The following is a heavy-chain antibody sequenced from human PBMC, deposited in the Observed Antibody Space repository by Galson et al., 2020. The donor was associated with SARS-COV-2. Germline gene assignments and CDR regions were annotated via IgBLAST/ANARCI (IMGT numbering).Heavy chain of an antibody. D-gene: IGHD3-9*01. V-gene: IGHV4-34*01. CDR1: GGSFSGYY. CDR2: INHSGST. CDR3: ARGPRYYDILTAHTAYFYMDA. Sequence: SETLSLTCAVYGGSFSGYYWSWIRQPPGKGLEWIGEINHSGSTNYNPSLKSRVIMSLDTSKNQFSLKLSSVTAADTAVYYCARGPRYYDILTAHTAYFYMDAWGKGTTVTVSS. J-gene: IGHJ6*03.